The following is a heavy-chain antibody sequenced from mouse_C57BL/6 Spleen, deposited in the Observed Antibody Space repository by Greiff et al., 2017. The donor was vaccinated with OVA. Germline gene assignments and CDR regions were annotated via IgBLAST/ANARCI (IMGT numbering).Heavy chain of an antibody. CDR2: INPYNGGT. D-gene: IGHD4-1*01. V-gene: IGHV1-19*01. CDR3: ARRLTGTFDY. CDR1: GYTFTDYY. J-gene: IGHJ2*01. Sequence: VQLQQSGPVLVKPGASVKMSCKASGYTFTDYYMNWVKQSHGKSLEWIGVINPYNGGTSYNQKFKGKATLTVDKSSSTAYMELNSLTSEDSAVYYCARRLTGTFDYWGQGTTLTVSS.